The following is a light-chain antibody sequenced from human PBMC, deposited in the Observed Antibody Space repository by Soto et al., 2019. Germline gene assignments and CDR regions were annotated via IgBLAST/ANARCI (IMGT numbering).Light chain of an antibody. J-gene: IGKJ1*01. CDR1: QGISNY. CDR2: AAS. V-gene: IGKV1-27*01. CDR3: QKYNSAPQT. Sequence: DIQMTQSPSSLSASVGDRVIITCRARQGISNYLAWYQQKPGKVPKLLIYAASTLQSGVPSRFSGSRSGTDFTLTISSLQPEDVATDYCQKYNSAPQTFGQGTKVDIK.